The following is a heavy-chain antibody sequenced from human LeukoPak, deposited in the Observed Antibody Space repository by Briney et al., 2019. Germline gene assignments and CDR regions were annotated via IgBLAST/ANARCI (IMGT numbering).Heavy chain of an antibody. Sequence: ASVKVSCKVSGYTLTELSVFWVRQAPGKGLGWMGSFDPEDGKTVYAQKFQGRVTMTEHTSTETAYMELSSLRSEEPAVYYCATGYLVTAGLMDVWGQGTTVTVSS. J-gene: IGHJ6*02. CDR1: GYTLTELS. V-gene: IGHV1-24*01. D-gene: IGHD6-13*01. CDR2: FDPEDGKT. CDR3: ATGYLVTAGLMDV.